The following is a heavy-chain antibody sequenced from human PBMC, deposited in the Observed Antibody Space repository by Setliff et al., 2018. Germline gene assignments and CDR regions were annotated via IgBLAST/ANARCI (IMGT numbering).Heavy chain of an antibody. CDR1: GGSISSYY. CDR3: ARGRSGDFDY. Sequence: SETLSLTCTVSGGSISSYYWSWIRQPPGKGLEWIGYIYYSGSTNYNPSLKSRVTISVDTSKNQFSLKLSSVTAADTAVYYCARGRSGDFDYWGQGTLVTV. V-gene: IGHV4-59*01. J-gene: IGHJ4*02. CDR2: IYYSGST. D-gene: IGHD3-3*01.